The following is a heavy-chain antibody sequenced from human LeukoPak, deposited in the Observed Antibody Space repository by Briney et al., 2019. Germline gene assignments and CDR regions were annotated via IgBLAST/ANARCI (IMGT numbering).Heavy chain of an antibody. J-gene: IGHJ6*03. V-gene: IGHV3-21*04. CDR1: GFTFSSYS. CDR2: ISSSSSYI. Sequence: GGSLRLSCAASGFTFSSYSMNWVRQAPGKGLEWVSSISSSSSYIYYADSVKGRFTISRDNAKNSLYLQMNSLRAEDTAVYYCARGPYYDFWSGSGYYYYYMDVWGKGTTVTVSS. D-gene: IGHD3-3*01. CDR3: ARGPYYDFWSGSGYYYYYMDV.